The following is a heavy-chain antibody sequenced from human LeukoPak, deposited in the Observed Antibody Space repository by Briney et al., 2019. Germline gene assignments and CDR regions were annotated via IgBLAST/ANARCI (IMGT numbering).Heavy chain of an antibody. J-gene: IGHJ6*02. CDR1: GFTFSSYW. CDR3: ARETTVVPTYYYGMDV. CDR2: IKQDGSEK. Sequence: PGGSLRLSCAASGFTFSSYWMSWVRQAPGKGLEWVANIKQDGSEKYYVDSVKGRFTISRDNAKNSLYLQMNSLRAEDTAVYYCARETTVVPTYYYGMDVWGQGTTVTVSS. V-gene: IGHV3-7*01. D-gene: IGHD4-23*01.